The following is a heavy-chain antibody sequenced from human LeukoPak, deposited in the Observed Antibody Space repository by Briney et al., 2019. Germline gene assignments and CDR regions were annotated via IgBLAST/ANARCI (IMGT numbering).Heavy chain of an antibody. D-gene: IGHD3-10*01. Sequence: PGGSLRLSCAASGFTFSRYWMSWVRQAPGKALEWVANIKEDGSVKYYVESVKGRFTISRDNAKNSLYLQMNSLRAEDTAVYYCAASITMFDYWGQGTLVTVSS. CDR1: GFTFSRYW. J-gene: IGHJ4*02. CDR3: AASITMFDY. CDR2: IKEDGSVK. V-gene: IGHV3-7*02.